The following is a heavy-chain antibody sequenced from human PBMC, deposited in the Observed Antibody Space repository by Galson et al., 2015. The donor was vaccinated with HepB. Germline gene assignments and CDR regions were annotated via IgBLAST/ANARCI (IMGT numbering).Heavy chain of an antibody. CDR3: ARGPTGYSSGWIYYFDY. Sequence: SVKVSCKASGYTFTSYYMHWVRQAPGQGLEWMGIINPSGGSTSYAQKFQGRVTMTRDTSTSTVYMELSSLRSEDTAVYYCARGPTGYSSGWIYYFDYWGQGTLVTVSS. V-gene: IGHV1-46*03. CDR2: INPSGGST. D-gene: IGHD6-19*01. CDR1: GYTFTSYY. J-gene: IGHJ4*02.